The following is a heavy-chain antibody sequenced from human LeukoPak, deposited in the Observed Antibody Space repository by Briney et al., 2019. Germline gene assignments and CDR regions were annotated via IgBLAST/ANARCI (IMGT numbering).Heavy chain of an antibody. CDR1: GVSISSSNSY. J-gene: IGHJ4*02. Sequence: SETLSLTCTVSGVSISSSNSYWGWIRQPPGKGLEWIGEINHSGSTNYNPSLKSRVTISVDTSKNQFSLKLSSVTAADTAVYYCARVFYCSSTSCPLSFFDYWGQGTLVTVSS. V-gene: IGHV4-39*07. D-gene: IGHD2-2*01. CDR2: INHSGST. CDR3: ARVFYCSSTSCPLSFFDY.